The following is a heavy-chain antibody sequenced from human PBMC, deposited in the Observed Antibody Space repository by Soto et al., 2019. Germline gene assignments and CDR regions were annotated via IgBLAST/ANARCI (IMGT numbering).Heavy chain of an antibody. CDR1: GYTFTSYG. CDR2: ISAYNGNT. D-gene: IGHD2-21*01. V-gene: IGHV1-18*01. Sequence: ASVKVSCKASGYTFTSYGISWVRQAPGQGLEWMGWISAYNGNTNYAQKLQGRVTMTTDTSTGTAYMELRSLRSDDTAVYYCARDSSIAGPGVYYYYGMDVWGQGTTVTVSS. J-gene: IGHJ6*02. CDR3: ARDSSIAGPGVYYYYGMDV.